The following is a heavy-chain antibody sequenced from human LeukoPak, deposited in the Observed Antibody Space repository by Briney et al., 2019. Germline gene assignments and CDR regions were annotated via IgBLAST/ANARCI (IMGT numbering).Heavy chain of an antibody. CDR1: GFTFSSYA. V-gene: IGHV3-30*01. CDR2: ISYDGSNK. CDR3: ARGSIVVVPAATDFDP. D-gene: IGHD2-2*01. Sequence: PGESLRLSCAASGFTFSSYAMHWVRQAPGKGLEWVAVISYDGSNKYYADSVKGRFTISRDNSKNTLYLQMNSLRAEDTAVYYCARGSIVVVPAATDFDPWGQGTLVTVSS. J-gene: IGHJ5*02.